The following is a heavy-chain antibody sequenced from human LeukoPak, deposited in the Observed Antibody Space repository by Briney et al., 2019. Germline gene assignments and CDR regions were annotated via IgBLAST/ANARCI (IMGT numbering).Heavy chain of an antibody. D-gene: IGHD3-22*01. J-gene: IGHJ4*02. Sequence: SVKVSCKASGGTFSSYAISWVRQAPGQGLEWMGGIIPIFATANYAQKFQGRVTITADESTSTAYMELSSLRSEDTAVYYCARGPITTRSHFDYWGQGTLVTVSS. V-gene: IGHV1-69*01. CDR3: ARGPITTRSHFDY. CDR1: GGTFSSYA. CDR2: IIPIFATA.